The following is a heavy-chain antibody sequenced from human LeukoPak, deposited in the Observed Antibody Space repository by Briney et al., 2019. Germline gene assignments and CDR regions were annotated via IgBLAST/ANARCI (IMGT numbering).Heavy chain of an antibody. V-gene: IGHV3-23*01. CDR2: SCVGDAT. D-gene: IGHD3-10*01. CDR1: DFNFITYA. CDR3: ARDSSMLRGPLVIYYFDF. Sequence: PGGSLRLSCAASDFNFITYAMSWVRQAPGKGVEWVSTSCVGDATYYADSVKGRFTISRDNSKNTLYLQMNSLRAEDTALYHCARDSSMLRGPLVIYYFDFWGQGTLVTVSS. J-gene: IGHJ4*02.